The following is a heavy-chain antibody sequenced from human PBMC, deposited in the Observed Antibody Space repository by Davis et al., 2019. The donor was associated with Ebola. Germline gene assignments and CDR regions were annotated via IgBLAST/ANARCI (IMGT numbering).Heavy chain of an antibody. CDR2: ISSSGSTI. Sequence: GGSLRLSCAASGFTFSDYYMSWIRQAPGKGLEWVSYISSSGSTIYYADSVKGRFTISRDNAKNSLYLQMNSLRAEDTAVYYCARRDDFRDWYYYYGMDVWGQGTTVTVSS. J-gene: IGHJ6*02. V-gene: IGHV3-11*01. D-gene: IGHD5-24*01. CDR3: ARRDDFRDWYYYYGMDV. CDR1: GFTFSDYY.